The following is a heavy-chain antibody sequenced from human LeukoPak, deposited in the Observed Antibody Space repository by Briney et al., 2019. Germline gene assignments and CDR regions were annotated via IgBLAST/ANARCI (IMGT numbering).Heavy chain of an antibody. D-gene: IGHD2-21*01. CDR1: GGSISSYY. V-gene: IGHV4-59*12. Sequence: SETLSLTCTVSGGSISSYYWSWIRQTPGKGLEWIGYIYYSGSTNFNPSLKSRVTMSVDTSKDQFSLKLMSVTAADTGVYYCARRRKVVRAGFDYWGQGTRVIVSS. J-gene: IGHJ4*02. CDR2: IYYSGST. CDR3: ARRRKVVRAGFDY.